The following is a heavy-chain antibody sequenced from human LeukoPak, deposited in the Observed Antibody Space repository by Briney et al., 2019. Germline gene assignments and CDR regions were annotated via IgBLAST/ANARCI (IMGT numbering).Heavy chain of an antibody. J-gene: IGHJ4*02. CDR3: ARLTVRGARDY. V-gene: IGHV4-59*01. Sequence: PSETLALTCTVSGGSISSYYWSWIRQPPGKGLEGIGYIYYSGSTNYNPSLKRRVTISVDTSKTPFSLKLSSVTAADTAVYYCARLTVRGARDYWGQGTLVTVSS. CDR1: GGSISSYY. D-gene: IGHD3-10*01. CDR2: IYYSGST.